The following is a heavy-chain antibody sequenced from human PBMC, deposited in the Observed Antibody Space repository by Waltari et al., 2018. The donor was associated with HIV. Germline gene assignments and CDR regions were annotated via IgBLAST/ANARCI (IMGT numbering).Heavy chain of an antibody. V-gene: IGHV4-39*07. D-gene: IGHD3-9*01. Sequence: QLQLQESGPGLVKPSETLSLTCTVSGGSISSSSYYWGWIRQPPGKGLEWLGSIYYSGSTYYNPSLKSRVTISVDTSKNQFSLKLSSVTAADTAVYYCARDALPSIIKYYDILTGAGLGMDVWGQGTTVTVSS. CDR1: GGSISSSSYY. CDR3: ARDALPSIIKYYDILTGAGLGMDV. CDR2: IYYSGST. J-gene: IGHJ6*02.